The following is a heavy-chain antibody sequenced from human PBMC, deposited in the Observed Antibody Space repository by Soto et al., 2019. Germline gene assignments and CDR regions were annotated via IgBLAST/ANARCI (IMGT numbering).Heavy chain of an antibody. Sequence: QVQLVQSGAEVKKPGASVKVSCTASGYTFTHYAIHWVRHAPGQRLEWMGFINAGSGNTKYSQTFQGRLTFTKDTSASTAYMDLSSLRSEYTAIYYCARGLAADGAWGQGTLVTVSS. J-gene: IGHJ5*02. CDR2: INAGSGNT. D-gene: IGHD6-13*01. CDR1: GYTFTHYA. CDR3: ARGLAADGA. V-gene: IGHV1-3*01.